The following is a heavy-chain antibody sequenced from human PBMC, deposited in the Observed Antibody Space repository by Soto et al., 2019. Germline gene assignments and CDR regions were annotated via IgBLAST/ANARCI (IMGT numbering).Heavy chain of an antibody. J-gene: IGHJ4*02. CDR2: ISYDGSNK. CDR1: GFTFSSFS. V-gene: IGHV3-30*09. D-gene: IGHD6-19*01. Sequence: QVQLVESGGGVVKPGRSLRLSCAASGFTFSSFSLHWVRQAPGKGLEWLALISYDGSNKYNADSVKGRFAISRDNSKNSLYLQLNSLRPEDTGVYYCARTTAVAGTPQFYYWGQGTLVTVSS. CDR3: ARTTAVAGTPQFYY.